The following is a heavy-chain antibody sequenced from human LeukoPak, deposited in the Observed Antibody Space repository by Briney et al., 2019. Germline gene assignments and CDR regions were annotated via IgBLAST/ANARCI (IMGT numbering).Heavy chain of an antibody. Sequence: SETLSLTCTVSGYSISSSYYWSWIRQPPGKGLEWIGYIYYSGSTNYNPSLKSRVTISVDTSKNQYSLKLSSVTAADTAVYYCARDTSPFDLWGRGTLVTVSS. CDR1: GYSISSSYY. J-gene: IGHJ2*01. CDR2: IYYSGST. V-gene: IGHV4-61*01. CDR3: ARDTSPFDL.